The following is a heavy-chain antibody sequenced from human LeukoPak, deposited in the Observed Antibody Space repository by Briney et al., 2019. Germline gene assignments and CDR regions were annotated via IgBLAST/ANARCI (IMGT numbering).Heavy chain of an antibody. Sequence: GGSLRLSCAASGLTFSKYAMMWLRQAPGKGLEWVSAITGSGDWALYADSVKGRFTISRDNSKNTLYLQMNSLRAEDTAVYYCAKVAHYYGSGSYYEYYFDYWGQGTLVTVSS. D-gene: IGHD3-10*01. CDR1: GLTFSKYA. V-gene: IGHV3-23*01. CDR2: ITGSGDWA. CDR3: AKVAHYYGSGSYYEYYFDY. J-gene: IGHJ4*02.